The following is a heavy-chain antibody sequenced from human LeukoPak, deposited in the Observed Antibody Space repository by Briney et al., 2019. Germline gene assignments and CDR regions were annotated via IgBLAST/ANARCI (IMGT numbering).Heavy chain of an antibody. V-gene: IGHV1-2*02. CDR3: ARGQPRGYYDSSGYVSDY. D-gene: IGHD3-22*01. CDR2: INPNSGGT. Sequence: ASVKVSCKASGYTFTGYYVHWVRQAPGQGLEWMGWINPNSGGTNYAQKFQGRVTMTRDTSISTAYMELSRLRSDDTAVYYCARGQPRGYYDSSGYVSDYWGQGTLVTVSS. J-gene: IGHJ4*02. CDR1: GYTFTGYY.